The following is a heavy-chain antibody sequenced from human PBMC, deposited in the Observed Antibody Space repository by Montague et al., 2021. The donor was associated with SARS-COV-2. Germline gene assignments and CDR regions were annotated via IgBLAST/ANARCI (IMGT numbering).Heavy chain of an antibody. D-gene: IGHD3-3*01. Sequence: SETLSLTCIVSGGSVSSGSYYWSWIRQPPGKGLEWIGYIYYSGSTXYNPSLKSRVTISVDTSKNQFSLKLSSVTAADTAVYYCARDPWRITIFGVVTRYGMDVWGQGTPVTVSS. CDR2: IYYSGST. CDR3: ARDPWRITIFGVVTRYGMDV. V-gene: IGHV4-61*01. J-gene: IGHJ6*02. CDR1: GGSVSSGSYY.